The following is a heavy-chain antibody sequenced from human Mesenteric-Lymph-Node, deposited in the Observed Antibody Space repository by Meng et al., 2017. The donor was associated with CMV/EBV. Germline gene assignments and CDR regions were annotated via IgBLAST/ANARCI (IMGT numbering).Heavy chain of an antibody. V-gene: IGHV2-5*02. D-gene: IGHD6-13*01. CDR1: GSSLSTSGVG. CDR3: AHSSGIAAAGPFYFDY. J-gene: IGHJ4*02. Sequence: QITLKESGPTLVKPTQTLTLTCTFSGSSLSTSGVGVGWIRQPPGKALEWLALIYWDDDKRYSPSLKSRLTTTKDTSKNQVVLTMTNMDPVDTATYYCAHSSGIAAAGPFYFDYWGQGTLVTVSS. CDR2: IYWDDDK.